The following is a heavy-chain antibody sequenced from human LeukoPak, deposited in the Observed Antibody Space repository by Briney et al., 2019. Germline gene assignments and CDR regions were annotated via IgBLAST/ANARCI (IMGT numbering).Heavy chain of an antibody. J-gene: IGHJ3*02. CDR1: GFTFSSYA. V-gene: IGHV3-23*01. Sequence: PGGSLRLSCAASGFTFSSYAMSWVRQAPGKGLEWVSAISGSGGSTYYADSVKGRFTISRDNSKNTLYLQMNSLRAEDTAVYYCAKGRPVDILTGYYIGDAFDIWGQGTMVTVSS. CDR3: AKGRPVDILTGYYIGDAFDI. D-gene: IGHD3-9*01. CDR2: ISGSGGST.